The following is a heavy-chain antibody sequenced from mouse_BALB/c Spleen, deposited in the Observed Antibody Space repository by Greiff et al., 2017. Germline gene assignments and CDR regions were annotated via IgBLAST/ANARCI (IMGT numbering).Heavy chain of an antibody. J-gene: IGHJ1*01. CDR2: ISSGGST. V-gene: IGHV5-6-5*01. CDR3: AREGYYGSSSYFDV. D-gene: IGHD1-1*01. CDR1: GFTFSSYA. Sequence: EVKLVESGGGLVKPGGSLKLSCAASGFTFSSYAMSWVRQTPEKRLEWVASISSGGSTYYPDSVKGRFTISRDNARNFLYLQMSSLRSEDTAMYYCAREGYYGSSSYFDVWGAGTTVTVSS.